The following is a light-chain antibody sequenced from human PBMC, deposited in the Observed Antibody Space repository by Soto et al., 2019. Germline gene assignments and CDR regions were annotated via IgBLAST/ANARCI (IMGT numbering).Light chain of an antibody. CDR2: WAS. CDR1: QSILSSSNNKNY. Sequence: DIVMTQSPDSLTVSLGERATINCKSSQSILSSSNNKNYLVWYQQKPGQPPKVLINWASTRESGVPDRFSGSGSRADSTLTISSRHSEDVTVYYCQQYYSTPPTFGGGTKLEIK. CDR3: QQYYSTPPT. V-gene: IGKV4-1*01. J-gene: IGKJ4*01.